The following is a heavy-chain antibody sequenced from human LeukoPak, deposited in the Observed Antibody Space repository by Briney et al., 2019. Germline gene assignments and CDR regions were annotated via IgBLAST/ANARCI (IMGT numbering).Heavy chain of an antibody. CDR1: GYSFTRYW. D-gene: IGHD3-10*01. CDR3: ARNYGSGSYYPWFDP. V-gene: IGHV5-51*01. CDR2: IYPGDSDT. J-gene: IGHJ5*02. Sequence: GESLKISCKGSGYSFTRYWIGWVRQMPGKGLEWMGIIYPGDSDTRYSPSFQGQVTISADKSISTAYLQWSSLKASDTAMYYCARNYGSGSYYPWFDPWGQGTLVTVSS.